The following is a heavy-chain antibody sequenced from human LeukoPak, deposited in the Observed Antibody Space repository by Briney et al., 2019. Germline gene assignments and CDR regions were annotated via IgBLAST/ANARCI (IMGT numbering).Heavy chain of an antibody. CDR2: IIPIFGTA. D-gene: IGHD5-18*01. V-gene: IGHV1-69*13. J-gene: IGHJ4*02. CDR3: ARGLRNGYSYGYYLYFDY. CDR1: GGTFSSYA. Sequence: GASVKVSCKASGGTFSSYAISWVRQAPGQGLERMGGIIPIFGTANYAQKFQGRVTITADESTSTAYMELSSLRSEDTAVYYCARGLRNGYSYGYYLYFDYWGQGTLVTVSS.